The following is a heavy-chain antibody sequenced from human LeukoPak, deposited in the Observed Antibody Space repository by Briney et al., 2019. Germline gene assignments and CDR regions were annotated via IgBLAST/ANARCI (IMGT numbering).Heavy chain of an antibody. V-gene: IGHV1-2*02. CDR3: ASPGYCSSTSCNYYGMDV. D-gene: IGHD2-2*01. J-gene: IGHJ6*02. Sequence: ASVKVSCKASGYTFTGYYMHWVRQAPGQGLEWMGWINPNSGGTNYAQKFQGRVTMTRDTSISTAYMELSRLRSDDTAVYYCASPGYCSSTSCNYYGMDVRGQGTTVTVSS. CDR2: INPNSGGT. CDR1: GYTFTGYY.